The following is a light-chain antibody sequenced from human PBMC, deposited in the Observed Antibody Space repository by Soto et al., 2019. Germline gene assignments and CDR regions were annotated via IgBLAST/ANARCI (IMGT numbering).Light chain of an antibody. J-gene: IGLJ2*01. V-gene: IGLV2-11*01. Sequence: QSALTQPRSVSGSPGQSVTLSCTGTSSDVGGYHYVSWYQHHPGKAPNIIIYDVNKRPSGVPDRLSGSKSGNTASLTISGLQTEDEADYYCCSYAGSYTLVFGGGTKLTVL. CDR3: CSYAGSYTLV. CDR2: DVN. CDR1: SSDVGGYHY.